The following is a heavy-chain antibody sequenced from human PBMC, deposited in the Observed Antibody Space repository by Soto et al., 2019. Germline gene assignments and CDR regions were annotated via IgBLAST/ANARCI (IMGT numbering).Heavy chain of an antibody. CDR3: ATKEGNNWSFDY. Sequence: PSETLSLTCSVSGDSISSVAHYWAWVRQPPGKGLEWIGSLYYTGSTYYNPSLKSRAAISIDTSKNHFSLNLMSTTAADTAVYYCATKEGNNWSFDYWGQGTLVTV. V-gene: IGHV4-39*01. CDR2: LYYTGST. CDR1: GDSISSVAHY. J-gene: IGHJ4*02. D-gene: IGHD1-1*01.